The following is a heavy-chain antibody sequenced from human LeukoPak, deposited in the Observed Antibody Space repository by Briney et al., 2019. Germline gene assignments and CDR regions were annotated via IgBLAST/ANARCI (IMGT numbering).Heavy chain of an antibody. CDR3: ARLWSADGGKGWRAFDI. D-gene: IGHD4-23*01. CDR1: GYTFTSYG. J-gene: IGHJ3*02. Sequence: ASVKVSCKASGYTFTSYGISWVRQAPGQGLEWMGGIIPIFGTANYAQKFQGRVTITTDESTSTAYMELSSLRSEDTAVYYCARLWSADGGKGWRAFDIWGQGTMVTVSS. CDR2: IIPIFGTA. V-gene: IGHV1-69*05.